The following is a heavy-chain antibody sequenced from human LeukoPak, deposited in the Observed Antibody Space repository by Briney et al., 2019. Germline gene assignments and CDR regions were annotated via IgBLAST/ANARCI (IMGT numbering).Heavy chain of an antibody. CDR1: GGSFSGYY. CDR2: INHSGST. CDR3: ARIIAASSLFLDY. D-gene: IGHD6-6*01. Sequence: SETLSLTCAVYGGSFSGYYWSWIRQPPGKGLEWLGEINHSGSTNYNPSLKSRVTISVDTSKNQFSLKLSSVTAADTAVYYCARIIAASSLFLDYWGQGTLVTVSS. J-gene: IGHJ4*02. V-gene: IGHV4-34*01.